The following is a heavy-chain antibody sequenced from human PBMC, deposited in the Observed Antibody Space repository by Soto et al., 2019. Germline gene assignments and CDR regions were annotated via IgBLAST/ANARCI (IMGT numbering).Heavy chain of an antibody. CDR1: GYTFTSYD. D-gene: IGHD6-19*01. CDR3: ARVSGSSGWYRVYYYYYGMDV. CDR2: MNPNSGNT. Sequence: ASVKVSCKASGYTFTSYDINWVRQATGQGLEWMGWMNPNSGNTGYAQKFQGRVTMTRNTSISTAYMELSSLRSEDTAVYYCARVSGSSGWYRVYYYYYGMDVWGQGTTVTVS. V-gene: IGHV1-8*01. J-gene: IGHJ6*02.